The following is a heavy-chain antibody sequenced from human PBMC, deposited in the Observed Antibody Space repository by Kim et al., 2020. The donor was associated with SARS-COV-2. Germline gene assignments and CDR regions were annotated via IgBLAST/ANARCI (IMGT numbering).Heavy chain of an antibody. CDR3: ASGAARRGVYYYGMDV. D-gene: IGHD6-6*01. J-gene: IGHJ6*02. Sequence: SLKSRVTISVDTSKNQFSLKLSSVTAADTAVYYCASGAARRGVYYYGMDVWGQGTTVTVSS. V-gene: IGHV4-34*01.